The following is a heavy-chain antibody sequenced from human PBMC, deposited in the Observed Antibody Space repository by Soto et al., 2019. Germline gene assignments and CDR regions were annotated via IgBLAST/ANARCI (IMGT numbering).Heavy chain of an antibody. CDR1: GFTFSTYW. J-gene: IGHJ4*02. CDR3: ARETSAAWPYYLDY. Sequence: EVQLVESGGGLVQPGGSLRLSCAASGFTFSTYWRSWVRQAPGKGLEWVANIKQDGGEKYYLDSVKGRFTISRDNAKNSLYLQMNSLRAEDTAVYYCARETSAAWPYYLDYWGQGTLVTVSS. CDR2: IKQDGGEK. D-gene: IGHD3-10*01. V-gene: IGHV3-7*01.